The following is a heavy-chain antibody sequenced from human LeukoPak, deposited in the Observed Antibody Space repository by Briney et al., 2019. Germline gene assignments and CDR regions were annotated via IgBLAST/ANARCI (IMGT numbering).Heavy chain of an antibody. V-gene: IGHV4-61*02. CDR3: ARGPYYYDSSGNFDY. J-gene: IGHJ4*02. CDR1: GDSISSGVYY. D-gene: IGHD3-22*01. CDR2: IYTSGST. Sequence: SETLSLTCTVSGDSISSGVYYWSWIRQPAGKGLEWIGRIYTSGSTNYNPSLKSRVTISVDMSKNQFSLKLSSVTAADTAVYYCARGPYYYDSSGNFDYWGQGTLVTVSS.